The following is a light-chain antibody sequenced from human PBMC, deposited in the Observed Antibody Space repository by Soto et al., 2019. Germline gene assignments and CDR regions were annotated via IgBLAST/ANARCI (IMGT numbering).Light chain of an antibody. J-gene: IGKJ2*01. CDR2: DAS. CDR3: QQYDNSMYT. Sequence: DIQMTQSPSSLSASVGDRVTITCQASQDISNYLNWYQQKPGKAPKLLIYDASNLETGVPSRFSGSGSGTDFTFTISSLQPEDIATYYCQQYDNSMYTFGQETKLEIK. V-gene: IGKV1-33*01. CDR1: QDISNY.